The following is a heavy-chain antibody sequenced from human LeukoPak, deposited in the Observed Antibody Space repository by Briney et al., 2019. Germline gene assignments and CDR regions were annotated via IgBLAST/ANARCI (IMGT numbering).Heavy chain of an antibody. J-gene: IGHJ4*02. CDR2: INAGNGNT. V-gene: IGHV1-3*01. CDR1: GYTFTSYA. D-gene: IGHD6-13*01. CDR3: ARDRGGAAAQTFDY. Sequence: ASVTVSCKASGYTFTSYAMHWVRQAPGQRLEWMGWINAGNGNTKYSQKFQGRVTITRDTSASTAYMELSSLRSEDTAVYYCARDRGGAAAQTFDYWGQGTLVTVSS.